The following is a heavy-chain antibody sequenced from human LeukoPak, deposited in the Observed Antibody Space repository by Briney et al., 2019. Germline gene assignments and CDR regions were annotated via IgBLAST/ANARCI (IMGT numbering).Heavy chain of an antibody. CDR3: GPTLGYNYYMDV. CDR2: ISGPGGST. J-gene: IGHJ6*03. D-gene: IGHD3-10*01. Sequence: GGSLRLSCAASGFTFSNLPISWVRQAPGKGLEWVSAISGPGGSTYYVDSVMDRFTISRDNSKNTLYLQMNSLRAEDTAVYYCGPTLGYNYYMDVWGKGTTVTVSS. CDR1: GFTFSNLP. V-gene: IGHV3-23*01.